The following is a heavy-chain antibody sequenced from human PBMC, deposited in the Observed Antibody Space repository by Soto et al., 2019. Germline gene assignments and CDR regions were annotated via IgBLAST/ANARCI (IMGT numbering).Heavy chain of an antibody. V-gene: IGHV4-39*01. Sequence: QLQLQESGPGLVKPSETLSLTCTVSGGSISSSSYYWGWIRQPPGKGLEWIGSIYYSGSTYYNPSLKSRVTIAVDTSKNQFSLKLSSVTAADTAVYYCASPDSTIFGVVSGYWGQGTLVTVSS. J-gene: IGHJ4*02. D-gene: IGHD3-3*01. CDR3: ASPDSTIFGVVSGY. CDR2: IYYSGST. CDR1: GGSISSSSYY.